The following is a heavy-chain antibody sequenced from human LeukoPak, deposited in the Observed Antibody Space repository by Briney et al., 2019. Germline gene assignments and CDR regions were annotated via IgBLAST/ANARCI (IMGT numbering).Heavy chain of an antibody. J-gene: IGHJ5*02. CDR1: GYTFTNND. CDR2: MNPNSGNR. CDR3: AREGPYYDILTGYHYNWFDP. V-gene: IGHV1-8*03. D-gene: IGHD3-9*01. Sequence: ASVKVSCKASGYTFTNNDINWVRQAPGQGLEWMGWMNPNSGNRGYVQKFQGRVTITRNTSISTAYMELSSLRSEDTAVYYCAREGPYYDILTGYHYNWFDPWGQGTLVTVSS.